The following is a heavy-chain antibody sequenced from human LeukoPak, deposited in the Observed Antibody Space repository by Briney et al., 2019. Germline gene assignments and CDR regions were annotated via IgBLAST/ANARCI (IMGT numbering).Heavy chain of an antibody. Sequence: GASVKVSCKASGGTFSSYAISRVRQAPGQGLEWMGRIIPILGIANYAQKFQGRVKITTDESTSTAYMELSSLRSEDTAVYYCARDVSWYFDLWGRGTLVTVSS. V-gene: IGHV1-69*04. D-gene: IGHD5/OR15-5a*01. CDR3: ARDVSWYFDL. CDR2: IIPILGIA. CDR1: GGTFSSYA. J-gene: IGHJ2*01.